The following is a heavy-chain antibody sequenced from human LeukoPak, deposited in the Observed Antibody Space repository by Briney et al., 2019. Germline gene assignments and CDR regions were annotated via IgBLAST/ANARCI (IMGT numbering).Heavy chain of an antibody. CDR2: INSDGSST. J-gene: IGHJ3*02. D-gene: IGHD2-21*01. CDR1: GFTFSSYW. Sequence: GGSLRLSCAASGFTFSSYWMHWVRHAPGKGLVWVSRINSDGSSTSYADSVKGRFTISRDNAKNSLYLQMNSLRAEDTALYYCAKDRSLWSLKGLAFDIWGQGTMVTVSS. V-gene: IGHV3-74*01. CDR3: AKDRSLWSLKGLAFDI.